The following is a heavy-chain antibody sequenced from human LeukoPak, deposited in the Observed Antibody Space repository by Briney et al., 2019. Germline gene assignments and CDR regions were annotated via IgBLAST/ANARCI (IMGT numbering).Heavy chain of an antibody. CDR3: TRDLGGYGDYGTNFDY. CDR1: GFTFSSYS. Sequence: GGSLRLSCAASGFTFSSYSMNWVRQAPGKGLEWVSAISSSSSYIYYADSVKGRFTISRDNAKKSLFLQMNSLRAEDTAVYYCTRDLGGYGDYGTNFDYWGQGTPVTVSS. J-gene: IGHJ4*02. D-gene: IGHD4-17*01. V-gene: IGHV3-21*01. CDR2: ISSSSSYI.